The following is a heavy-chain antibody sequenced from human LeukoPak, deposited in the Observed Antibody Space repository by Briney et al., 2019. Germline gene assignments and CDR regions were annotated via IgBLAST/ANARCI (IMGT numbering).Heavy chain of an antibody. J-gene: IGHJ4*02. CDR3: ARDNFRSAAGRVGFDY. CDR2: ISAYNGNT. Sequence: ASVKVSCKASGYTFTSYGISWVRQAPGQGLEWMGWISAYNGNTSYAQKLQGRVTMTTDTSTSTAYMELRSLRSDDTAVYYCARDNFRSAAGRVGFDYWGQGTLVTVSS. CDR1: GYTFTSYG. V-gene: IGHV1-18*01. D-gene: IGHD6-13*01.